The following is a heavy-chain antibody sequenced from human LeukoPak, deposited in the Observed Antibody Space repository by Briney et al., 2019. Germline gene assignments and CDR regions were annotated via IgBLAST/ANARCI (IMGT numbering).Heavy chain of an antibody. Sequence: ASETLSLTCAVSGGSINSSNWWSWVRQPPGKGLEWIGEIYHSGSTNYNPSLKSRVTISVDKSKNQFSLKLSSVTAADTAVYYCARDHDFDWHLVSSPYCYYGMDVWGQGTTVTVSS. J-gene: IGHJ6*02. D-gene: IGHD3-9*01. CDR2: IYHSGST. CDR3: ARDHDFDWHLVSSPYCYYGMDV. CDR1: GGSINSSNW. V-gene: IGHV4-4*02.